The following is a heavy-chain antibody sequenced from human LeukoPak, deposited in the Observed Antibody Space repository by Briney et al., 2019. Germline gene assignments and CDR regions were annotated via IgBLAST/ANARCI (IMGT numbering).Heavy chain of an antibody. J-gene: IGHJ3*01. CDR1: GFTFSNCG. Sequence: GRSLRLSCAASGFTFSNCGMHWVRQAPGKGLEWVALISYDGSNKFYSDSVKGRFTISRDTSKNTVYLQINSLRGEDTALYYCPKDDAYNTRWYGIDVWGQGTVVAVSS. V-gene: IGHV3-30*18. CDR3: PKDDAYNTRWYGIDV. CDR2: ISYDGSNK. D-gene: IGHD6-13*01.